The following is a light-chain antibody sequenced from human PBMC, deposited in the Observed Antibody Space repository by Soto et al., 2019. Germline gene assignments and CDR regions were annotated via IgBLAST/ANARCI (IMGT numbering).Light chain of an antibody. CDR1: QSVNTN. CDR3: QQYNNWPPHT. CDR2: GAS. J-gene: IGKJ2*01. V-gene: IGKV3-15*01. Sequence: EIVMTQSPATLSVSPGESATLSCRASQSVNTNLAWYQQKPGRAPRLLIHGASTRATGIPARFSGSGSGTXXXXXXSXXXSEDFAVYYCQQYNNWPPHTFGQGTKLEIK.